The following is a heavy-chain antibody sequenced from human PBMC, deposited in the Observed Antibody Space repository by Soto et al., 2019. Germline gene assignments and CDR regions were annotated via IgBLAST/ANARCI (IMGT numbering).Heavy chain of an antibody. J-gene: IGHJ4*02. V-gene: IGHV3-30*18. CDR3: AKDGDYGDYEGREDDY. Sequence: GGSLRLSCAASGFTFSSYGMHWVRQAPGKGLEWVAVISYDGSNKYYADSVKGRFTISRDNSKNTLYLQMNSLRAEDTAVYYCAKDGDYGDYEGREDDYWGQGTLVTVSS. CDR2: ISYDGSNK. D-gene: IGHD4-17*01. CDR1: GFTFSSYG.